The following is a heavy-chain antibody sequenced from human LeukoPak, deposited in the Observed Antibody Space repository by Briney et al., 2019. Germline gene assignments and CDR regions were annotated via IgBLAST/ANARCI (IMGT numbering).Heavy chain of an antibody. CDR1: GFTFDDYA. CDR2: ISWNSGSI. J-gene: IGHJ4*02. Sequence: GGSLRLSCAASGFTFDDYAMHWVRQAPGKGLEWVSGISWNSGSIGYADSVKGRFTISRDNAKNSLYLQMNSLRAEDTAVYYCARDFSSGWYGGSVSEADYWGQGTLVTVSS. V-gene: IGHV3-9*01. D-gene: IGHD6-19*01. CDR3: ARDFSSGWYGGSVSEADY.